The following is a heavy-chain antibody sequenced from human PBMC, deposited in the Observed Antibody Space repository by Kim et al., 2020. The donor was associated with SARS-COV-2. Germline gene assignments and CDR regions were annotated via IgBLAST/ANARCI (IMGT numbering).Heavy chain of an antibody. CDR3: ARDRVVYYCGECPHLAQ. CDR1: GFTFNNYG. D-gene: IGHD2-21*01. J-gene: IGHJ4*02. Sequence: GGSLRLSCAASGFTFNNYGIQWVRQAPGKGLEWVSVINYQGGKRYYADSVKGRFTVSKDNAKKTLYLHMNSLRADDTAVYYCARDRVVYYCGECPHLAQWGQGTVVTVSS. V-gene: IGHV3-23*01. CDR2: INYQGGKR.